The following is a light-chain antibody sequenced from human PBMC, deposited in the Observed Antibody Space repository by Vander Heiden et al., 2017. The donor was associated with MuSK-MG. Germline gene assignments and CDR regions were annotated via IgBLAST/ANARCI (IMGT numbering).Light chain of an antibody. CDR3: HQRNKSLLVFT. CDR1: QSVSSY. CDR2: YSS. Sequence: IELTQSPATLSLSPGERATLSCRSSQSVSSYLACYLLKPGQAPSLLIYYSSNWAPGISARFSGSGSGTDFTLTITSLEPEDFEVYYCHQRNKSLLVFTFGRGTKVDI. V-gene: IGKV3-11*01. J-gene: IGKJ3*01.